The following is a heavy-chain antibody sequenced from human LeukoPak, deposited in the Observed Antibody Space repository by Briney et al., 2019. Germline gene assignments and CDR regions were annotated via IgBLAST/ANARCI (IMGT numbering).Heavy chain of an antibody. Sequence: SETLSLTCAVYGGSFSGYYWSWIRQPPGKGLEWIGEINQSGSTNYNPSLKSRVTISVDTSKNQFSLKVNSVTADTAVYYCATGPDYYNSSSYYPYYWGQGTLVTVSS. V-gene: IGHV4-34*01. J-gene: IGHJ4*02. CDR3: ATGPDYYNSSSYYPYY. CDR2: INQSGST. D-gene: IGHD3-22*01. CDR1: GGSFSGYY.